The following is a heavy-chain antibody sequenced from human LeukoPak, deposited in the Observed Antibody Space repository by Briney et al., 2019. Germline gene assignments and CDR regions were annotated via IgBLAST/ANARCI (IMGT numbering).Heavy chain of an antibody. Sequence: GGSLRLSCAASGFTFSSYAMHWVRQAPGKGLEWVAVISYDGSNKYYADSVKGRFTISRDNSKNTLYLQTNSLRAEDTAVYYCARGYYDFWSGYYMDGNFDYWGQGTLVTVSS. CDR1: GFTFSSYA. CDR3: ARGYYDFWSGYYMDGNFDY. D-gene: IGHD3-3*01. CDR2: ISYDGSNK. J-gene: IGHJ4*02. V-gene: IGHV3-30-3*01.